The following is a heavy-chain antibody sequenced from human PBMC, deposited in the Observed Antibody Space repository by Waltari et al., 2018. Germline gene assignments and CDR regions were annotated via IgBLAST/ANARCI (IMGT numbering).Heavy chain of an antibody. CDR3: ARVSAASVGTNWFDP. CDR1: GGSFSGYY. CDR2: INHSGST. J-gene: IGHJ5*02. Sequence: QVQLQQWGAGLLTPSETLSLTCAVYGGSFSGYYWRWIRQPPGKGLEWIGEINHSGSTNYNPSLKSRVTISVDTSKNQFSLKLSSVTAADTAVYYCARVSAASVGTNWFDPWGQGTLVTVSS. V-gene: IGHV4-34*01. D-gene: IGHD6-25*01.